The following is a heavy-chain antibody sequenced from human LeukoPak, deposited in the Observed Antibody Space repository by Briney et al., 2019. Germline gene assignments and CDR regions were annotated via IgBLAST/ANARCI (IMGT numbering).Heavy chain of an antibody. CDR3: ASPTGYTVGDY. D-gene: IGHD6-13*01. J-gene: IGHJ4*02. Sequence: GGSLRLSCAASGFTFSSYSMNWVRQAPGKGLEWVSSISSSSSYIYYADSVKGRFTISRDDAKNSLYLQMNSLRAEDTAVYYCASPTGYTVGDYWGQGTLVTVSS. V-gene: IGHV3-21*01. CDR1: GFTFSSYS. CDR2: ISSSSSYI.